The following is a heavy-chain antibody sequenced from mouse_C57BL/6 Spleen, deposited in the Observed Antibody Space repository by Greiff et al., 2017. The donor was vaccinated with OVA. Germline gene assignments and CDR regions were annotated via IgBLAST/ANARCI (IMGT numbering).Heavy chain of an antibody. Sequence: EVMPVESGGGLVQPGGSLKLSCAASGFTFSDYYMYWVRQTPEKRLEWVAYISNGGGSTYYPDTVKGRFTISRDNAKNTLYLQMSRLKSEDTAMYYCARHNYYGSSIQYFDVWGTGTTVTVSS. J-gene: IGHJ1*03. V-gene: IGHV5-12*01. D-gene: IGHD1-1*01. CDR2: ISNGGGST. CDR1: GFTFSDYY. CDR3: ARHNYYGSSIQYFDV.